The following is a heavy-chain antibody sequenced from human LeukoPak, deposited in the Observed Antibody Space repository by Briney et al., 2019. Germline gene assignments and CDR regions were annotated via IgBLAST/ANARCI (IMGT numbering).Heavy chain of an antibody. D-gene: IGHD6-13*01. Sequence: GRSLRLSCAASGLTLRSYGMHWVRQAPGKGLEWVAVIWYDGSNKYYADSVKGRFTISRDNSKNTLYLQMNSLRAEDTAVYYCARDGDFYSSRWYAYWGQGTLVTVSS. CDR1: GLTLRSYG. CDR2: IWYDGSNK. CDR3: ARDGDFYSSRWYAY. J-gene: IGHJ4*02. V-gene: IGHV3-33*08.